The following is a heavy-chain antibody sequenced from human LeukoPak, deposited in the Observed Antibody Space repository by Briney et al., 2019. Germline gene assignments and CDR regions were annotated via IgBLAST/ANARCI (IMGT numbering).Heavy chain of an antibody. J-gene: IGHJ4*02. CDR3: ARTHSNLAFDY. CDR1: GFTFSSYG. Sequence: GRSLRLSCAASGFTFSSYGMHWVRQAPGKGLEWVAAIWYDGSNKYYADSVKGRFTISRDNSKNTLYLQMNSLRAEDTAVYYCARTHSNLAFDYWGQGTLVTVSS. D-gene: IGHD4-4*01. CDR2: IWYDGSNK. V-gene: IGHV3-33*01.